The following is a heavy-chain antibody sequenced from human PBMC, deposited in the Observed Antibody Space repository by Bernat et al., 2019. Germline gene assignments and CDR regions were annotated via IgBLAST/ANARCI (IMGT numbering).Heavy chain of an antibody. Sequence: EVQLVESGGGLVQPGRSLRLSCAASGFTFDDYAMHWVRQAPGKGLEWVSGISWNSGSIGYADSVKGRFTISRDNAKNSPYLQMNSLRAEDTALYYCAKDISPGYYYYYYMDVWGKGTTVTVSS. V-gene: IGHV3-9*01. J-gene: IGHJ6*03. CDR3: AKDISPGYYYYYYMDV. CDR1: GFTFDDYA. CDR2: ISWNSGSI. D-gene: IGHD1-14*01.